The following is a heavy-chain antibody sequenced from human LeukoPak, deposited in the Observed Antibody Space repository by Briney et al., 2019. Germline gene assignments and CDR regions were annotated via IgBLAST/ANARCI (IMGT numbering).Heavy chain of an antibody. CDR2: ITNDGSST. CDR3: ATQRGGNPAY. Sequence: GGSLRLSCAASGFTFSSHWMHWVRQAPGKGLVWVSRITNDGSSTTYADSVKGRFTISRDNAKNMLYLQVNSLRAEDTAVYYCATQRGGNPAYWGQGTLVTVSS. J-gene: IGHJ4*02. CDR1: GFTFSSHW. V-gene: IGHV3-74*01. D-gene: IGHD1-14*01.